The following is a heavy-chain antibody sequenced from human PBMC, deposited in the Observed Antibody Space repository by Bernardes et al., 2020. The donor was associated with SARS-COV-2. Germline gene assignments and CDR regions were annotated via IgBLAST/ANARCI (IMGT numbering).Heavy chain of an antibody. CDR1: GFTFDDYA. Sequence: GGSLRLSCAASGFTFDDYAMHWVRQAPGKGLEWVSGISWNSGSIGYADSVKGRFTISRDNAKNSLYLQMNSLRAEDTALYYCAKPPTDRDDAFDIWGQGTMVTVSS. CDR3: AKPPTDRDDAFDI. CDR2: ISWNSGSI. J-gene: IGHJ3*02. V-gene: IGHV3-9*01. D-gene: IGHD3-22*01.